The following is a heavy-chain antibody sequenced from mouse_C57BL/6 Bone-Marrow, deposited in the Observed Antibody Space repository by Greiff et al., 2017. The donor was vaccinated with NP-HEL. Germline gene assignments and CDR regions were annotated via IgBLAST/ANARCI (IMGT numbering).Heavy chain of an antibody. CDR3: ARATVVGGPFDY. CDR1: GFNFTNTY. V-gene: IGHV14-3*01. D-gene: IGHD1-1*01. J-gene: IGHJ2*01. Sequence: DVKLVQCVAELVRPGASVKLSCKASGFNFTNTYMHWVKQRPEQGLEWIGRIDPANGDTKYDPKFKGKATLTADTSSITAYLQLSSLTSEDTAIYYCARATVVGGPFDYWGQGTTLTVSA. CDR2: IDPANGDT.